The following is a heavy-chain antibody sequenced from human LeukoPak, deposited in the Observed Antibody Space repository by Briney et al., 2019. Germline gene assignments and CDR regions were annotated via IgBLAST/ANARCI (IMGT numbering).Heavy chain of an antibody. CDR1: GFTFSSYA. J-gene: IGHJ4*02. D-gene: IGHD6-6*01. CDR2: ISGNGGNT. V-gene: IGHV3-64D*09. CDR3: VITSATGPLDY. Sequence: GGFLRLSCSASGFTFSSYAMHWVRQAPGKGLEYVSAISGNGGNTYYADSLKGRFTISRDNSKNTLYLQMSSLRVEDTAVYYCVITSATGPLDYWGQGTLVTVSS.